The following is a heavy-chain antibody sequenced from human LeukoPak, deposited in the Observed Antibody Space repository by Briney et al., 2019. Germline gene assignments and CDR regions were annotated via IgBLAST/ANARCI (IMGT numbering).Heavy chain of an antibody. J-gene: IGHJ6*02. CDR1: GFTFSSYA. CDR3: VKDRGGSPFYGMDV. CDR2: ISGSGGAGT. D-gene: IGHD1-26*01. Sequence: GGSLRLSCAGSGFTFSSYAMSWVRQAPGKGLEWVSTISGSGGAGTYYADSVKGRFTVSRDNSRNTPYLPMNSLRAEDTAVYYCVKDRGGSPFYGMDVWGQGTTVTVSS. V-gene: IGHV3-23*01.